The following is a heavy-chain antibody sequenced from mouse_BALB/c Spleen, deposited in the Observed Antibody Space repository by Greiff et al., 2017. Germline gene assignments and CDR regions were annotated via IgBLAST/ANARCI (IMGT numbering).Heavy chain of an antibody. V-gene: IGHV2-9*02. CDR3: ARERSTMITGFAY. CDR2: IWAGGST. J-gene: IGHJ3*01. CDR1: GFSLTSYG. Sequence: QGQLKESGPGLVAPSQSLSITCTVSGFSLTSYGVHWVRQPPGKGLEWLGVIWAGGSTNYNSALMSRLSISKDNSKSQVFLKMNSLQTDDTAMYYCARERSTMITGFAYWGQGTLVTVSA. D-gene: IGHD2-4*01.